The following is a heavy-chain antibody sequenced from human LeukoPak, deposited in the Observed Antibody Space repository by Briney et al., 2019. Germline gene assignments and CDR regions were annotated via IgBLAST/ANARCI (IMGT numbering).Heavy chain of an antibody. D-gene: IGHD6-19*01. J-gene: IGHJ6*03. Sequence: ASVKVSCKASGYIFTNFGISWVRQARGQGLEWMGWISGYNGNTKYVQKFQGRVTMTTDTSTSTAYMELRSLRSDDTAVYYCARDLGYSSGWYPHVGYYYYYMDVWGKGTTVTVSS. CDR2: ISGYNGNT. CDR1: GYIFTNFG. CDR3: ARDLGYSSGWYPHVGYYYYYMDV. V-gene: IGHV1-18*01.